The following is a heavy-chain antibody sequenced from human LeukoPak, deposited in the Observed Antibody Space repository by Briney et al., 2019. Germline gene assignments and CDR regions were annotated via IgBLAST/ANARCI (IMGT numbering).Heavy chain of an antibody. CDR3: ARARGDYDFDY. V-gene: IGHV3-21*01. D-gene: IGHD4-17*01. J-gene: IGHJ4*02. Sequence: GGSLRLSCAASGFTFSSYSMNWVRQAPGKGLEWVSSISSSTNYIFYAGSMKGRLTISRDNAKNSVFLHMNSLRAEDTAVYYCARARGDYDFDYWGQGTLVTVSS. CDR2: ISSSTNYI. CDR1: GFTFSSYS.